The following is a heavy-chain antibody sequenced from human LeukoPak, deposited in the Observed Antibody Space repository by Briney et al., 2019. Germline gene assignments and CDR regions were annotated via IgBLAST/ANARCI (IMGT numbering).Heavy chain of an antibody. D-gene: IGHD4-17*01. CDR2: IASDGSST. V-gene: IGHV3-74*01. CDR3: AKGPYGDYDNYYFDY. Sequence: PGGSLRLSCAASGFTFSSYWMNWVRQAPGKGLVWVSRIASDGSSTTYADSVKGRFTISRDNTKNTLYLQMNSLRAEDTAVYYCAKGPYGDYDNYYFDYWGQGTLVTVSS. CDR1: GFTFSSYW. J-gene: IGHJ4*02.